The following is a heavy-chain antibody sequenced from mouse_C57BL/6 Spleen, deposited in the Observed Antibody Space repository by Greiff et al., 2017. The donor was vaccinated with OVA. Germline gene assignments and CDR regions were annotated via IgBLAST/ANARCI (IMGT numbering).Heavy chain of an antibody. Sequence: QVHVKQSGAELVRPGASVTLSCKASGYTFTDYEMHWVKQTPVHGLEWIGAIDPETGGTAYNQKFKGKAILTADKSSSTAYMELRSLTSEDSAVYYCTRSYSNYDFDVWGTGTTVTVSS. CDR1: GYTFTDYE. CDR3: TRSYSNYDFDV. J-gene: IGHJ1*03. V-gene: IGHV1-15*01. CDR2: IDPETGGT. D-gene: IGHD2-5*01.